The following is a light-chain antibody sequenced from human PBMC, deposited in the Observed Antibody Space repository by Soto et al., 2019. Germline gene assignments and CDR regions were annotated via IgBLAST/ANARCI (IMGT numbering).Light chain of an antibody. V-gene: IGKV3-15*01. CDR1: QSVSSY. CDR2: GAS. CDR3: QHYYNWPRT. J-gene: IGKJ1*01. Sequence: EIVMTQSPATLSVSPGERATLSCRPSQSVSSYLAWYQQKPGQAPRLLIYGASTRATGIPARFSGSGSGTEFTLTISSLQSEDFAVYYCQHYYNWPRTFGQGTKVDIK.